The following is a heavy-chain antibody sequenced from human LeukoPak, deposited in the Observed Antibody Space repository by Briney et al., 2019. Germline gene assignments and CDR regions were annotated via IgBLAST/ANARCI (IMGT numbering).Heavy chain of an antibody. V-gene: IGHV1-8*03. CDR3: ARDVIIAAAGKIGHAFDI. Sequence: ASVKVSCKASGYTFTGYYMHWVRQAPGQGLEWTGWINPNSGNTGYAQKFQGRVTITRNTSISTAYMELSSLRSEDTAVYYCARDVIIAAAGKIGHAFDIWGQGTMVTVSS. CDR1: GYTFTGYY. D-gene: IGHD6-13*01. J-gene: IGHJ3*02. CDR2: INPNSGNT.